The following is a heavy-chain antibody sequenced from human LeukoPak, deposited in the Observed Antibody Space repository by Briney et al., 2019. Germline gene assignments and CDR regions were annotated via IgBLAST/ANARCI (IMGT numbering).Heavy chain of an antibody. V-gene: IGHV1-46*01. J-gene: IGHJ4*02. D-gene: IGHD3-22*01. CDR3: ARDWFSDSSGYYPSPGFDY. CDR1: GYTFTSYD. Sequence: ASVKVSCKASGYTFTSYDMHWVRQAPGQGLEWMGIIIPSGGGTSYAQKFQGRVTMTRDTSTSTVYMELSSLRSEDTAVYYCARDWFSDSSGYYPSPGFDYWGQGTLVTVSS. CDR2: IIPSGGGT.